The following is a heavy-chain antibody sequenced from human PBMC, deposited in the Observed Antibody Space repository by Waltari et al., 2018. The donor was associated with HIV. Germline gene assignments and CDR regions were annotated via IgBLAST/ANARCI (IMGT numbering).Heavy chain of an antibody. D-gene: IGHD2-21*01. CDR2: IRGSGGST. J-gene: IGHJ6*02. Sequence: EVQLLESGGGLVQPGGSLRLSCAASGFTFSSYVMSWVRQAPGKGLEWVSAIRGSGGSTYYADSVKGRFTISRDNSKNTLYLQMNSLRAEDTAVYYCAKDGFYPGDRGVGPHFDYYYYGMDVWGQGTTVTVSS. V-gene: IGHV3-23*01. CDR1: GFTFSSYV. CDR3: AKDGFYPGDRGVGPHFDYYYYGMDV.